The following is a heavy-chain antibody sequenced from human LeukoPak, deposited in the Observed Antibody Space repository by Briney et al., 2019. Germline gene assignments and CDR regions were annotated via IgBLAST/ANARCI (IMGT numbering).Heavy chain of an antibody. CDR1: GGSISSSSYY. D-gene: IGHD6-19*01. CDR3: ARVARHSFEKYSSGWYPYYYYYYYMDV. J-gene: IGHJ6*03. CDR2: IYYSGST. Sequence: PSETLSLTCTVSGGSISSSSYYWGWIRQPPGKGLEWIGSIYYSGSTYYNPSLKSRVTISVDTSKNQFSLKLSSVTAADTAVYYCARVARHSFEKYSSGWYPYYYYYYYMDVWGKGTTVTVSS. V-gene: IGHV4-39*07.